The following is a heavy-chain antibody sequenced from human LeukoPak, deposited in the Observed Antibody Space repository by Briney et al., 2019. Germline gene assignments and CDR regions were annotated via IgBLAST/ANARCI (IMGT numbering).Heavy chain of an antibody. D-gene: IGHD3-22*01. J-gene: IGHJ5*02. CDR3: ARDQREDYYDSSGYYHWFDP. V-gene: IGHV1-2*02. CDR1: GYTFTGYY. CDR2: INPNSGGT. Sequence: ASVKVSCKASGYTFTGYYMHWVRQAPGQGLEWMGWINPNSGGTNYAQKFQGRVTMTRDTSISTAYMELSRLRSDDTAVYYCARDQREDYYDSSGYYHWFDPWGQGTLVTVSS.